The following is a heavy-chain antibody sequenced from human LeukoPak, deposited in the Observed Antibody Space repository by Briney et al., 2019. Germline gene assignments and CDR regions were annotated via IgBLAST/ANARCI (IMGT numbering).Heavy chain of an antibody. Sequence: ASVTVSFTASGYTFTVYYMHWVRQAPGQGLERMGWINPNSGGTNYSQKFQGRVTMTRATSNSTAYMELSRLRSDDTAVYYCARDGVVTIIGSPLYYYYYMDVWGKGTTVTVSS. V-gene: IGHV1-2*02. CDR3: ARDGVVTIIGSPLYYYYYMDV. J-gene: IGHJ6*03. CDR1: GYTFTVYY. D-gene: IGHD4-23*01. CDR2: INPNSGGT.